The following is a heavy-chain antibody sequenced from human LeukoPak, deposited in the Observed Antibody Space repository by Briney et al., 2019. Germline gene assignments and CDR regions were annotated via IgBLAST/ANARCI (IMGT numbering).Heavy chain of an antibody. J-gene: IGHJ4*02. CDR2: IKQGGSEK. CDR1: GFTFSSYW. V-gene: IGHV3-7*01. Sequence: GGSLRLSCAASGFTFSSYWMSWVRQAPGKGLEWVANIKQGGSEKYYVDSVKGRFTISRDNAKNSLYLQMNSLRAEDTAVYYCARDSAGDYFDYWGQGTLVTVSS. D-gene: IGHD3-10*01. CDR3: ARDSAGDYFDY.